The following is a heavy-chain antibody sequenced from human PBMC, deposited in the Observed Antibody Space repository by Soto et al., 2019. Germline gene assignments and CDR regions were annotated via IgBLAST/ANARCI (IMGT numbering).Heavy chain of an antibody. Sequence: QVQLVQSGAEVKKPGASVKVSCKASGYKFSSYGISWVRQAPGQGLEWMGWISAYTGNTNYAQKLQGRVTMTTDTSTSTAYMELRSLRSDDMAVYYCARDPKDGYPANGVDVWGQGTTVTVSS. V-gene: IGHV1-18*03. J-gene: IGHJ6*02. CDR3: ARDPKDGYPANGVDV. CDR1: GYKFSSYG. D-gene: IGHD5-12*01. CDR2: ISAYTGNT.